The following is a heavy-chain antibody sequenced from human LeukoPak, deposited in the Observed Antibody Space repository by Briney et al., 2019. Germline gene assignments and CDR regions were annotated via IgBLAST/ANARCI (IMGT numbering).Heavy chain of an antibody. CDR3: AKEGNYDSWSGLSYGMDI. CDR1: GFTFSSYV. V-gene: IGHV3-23*01. CDR2: ISGGGGTT. D-gene: IGHD3-3*01. J-gene: IGHJ6*02. Sequence: AGGSLRLSCAASGFTFSSYVMSWVRQAPGKGLEWVSDISGGGGTTYYADYVKGRFTISRDNSKNTLYLQMNSLRAEDTAVYYCAKEGNYDSWSGLSYGMDIWGQGTTVSVSS.